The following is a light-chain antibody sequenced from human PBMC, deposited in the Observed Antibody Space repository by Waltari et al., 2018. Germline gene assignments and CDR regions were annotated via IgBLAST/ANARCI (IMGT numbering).Light chain of an antibody. V-gene: IGKV3-11*01. CDR2: DSS. J-gene: IGKJ4*01. Sequence: EIVLTQSPATLSLSPGERATLSCRASQSVDSFLACYQQKPGQAPRLLIYDSSNRATGIPARFSGGGSGTDFSLTISSLEPEDFAVYYCQQRTSWPLTFGGGTKVEVK. CDR1: QSVDSF. CDR3: QQRTSWPLT.